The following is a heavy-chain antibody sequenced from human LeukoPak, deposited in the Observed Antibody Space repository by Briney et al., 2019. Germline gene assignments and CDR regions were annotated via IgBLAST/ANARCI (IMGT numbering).Heavy chain of an antibody. Sequence: ASVKVSCKASGYTFTSYGISWVRQAPGQGLEWMGWISAYNGNTNYAQKLQGRVTMTTDTSTSTAYMELRSLRSDDTAVYYCARDPSIMITFGGVNVNGDAFDIWGQGTLVTVSS. CDR3: ARDPSIMITFGGVNVNGDAFDI. CDR2: ISAYNGNT. V-gene: IGHV1-18*01. J-gene: IGHJ3*02. D-gene: IGHD3-16*02. CDR1: GYTFTSYG.